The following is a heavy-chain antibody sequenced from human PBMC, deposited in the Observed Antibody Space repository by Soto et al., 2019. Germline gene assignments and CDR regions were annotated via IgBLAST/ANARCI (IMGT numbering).Heavy chain of an antibody. CDR2: INPSGGST. Sequence: QVQLVQSGAEVKKPGASVKVSCKASGYTFTSYYMHWVRQAPGQGLEWMGIINPSGGSTNYAQKFQGRVTMTRDTSTNTVYMELSSLRSEDTAVYYCARGYPPRVQVGNLPGAHWGQGTLVTVSS. V-gene: IGHV1-46*03. CDR3: ARGYPPRVQVGNLPGAH. CDR1: GYTFTSYY. J-gene: IGHJ4*02. D-gene: IGHD1-26*01.